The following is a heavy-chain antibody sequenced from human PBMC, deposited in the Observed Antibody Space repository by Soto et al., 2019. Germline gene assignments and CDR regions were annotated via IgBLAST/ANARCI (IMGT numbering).Heavy chain of an antibody. CDR3: ARDVGGDATIRY. CDR1: GGSFSNFV. D-gene: IGHD3-16*01. Sequence: QVQLVQSGAEVKKPGSSVKVSCKASGGSFSNFVISWVRQAPGQGLEWMGGIIPNFGTTNYAQKFQGKVTITADETTRTAYLELSGLTSEDTSVYYGARDVGGDATIRYWGQGTLVTVSS. J-gene: IGHJ4*02. CDR2: IIPNFGTT. V-gene: IGHV1-69*01.